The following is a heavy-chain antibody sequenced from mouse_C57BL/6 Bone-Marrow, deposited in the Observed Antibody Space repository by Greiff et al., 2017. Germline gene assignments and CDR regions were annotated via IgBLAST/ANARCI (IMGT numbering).Heavy chain of an antibody. J-gene: IGHJ1*03. CDR3: ARDYGSSYCWYVDV. CDR2: INPNNGGT. D-gene: IGHD1-1*01. CDR1: GYTFTDYN. Sequence: VQLKESGPELVKPGASVKIPCKASGYTFTDYNMDWVKQSPGQSLEWIGDINPNNGGTIYNQKFKGKATLTVDQSSSTAYIELRSLTSEDTAVYYCARDYGSSYCWYVDVWGTGTTVTVSS. V-gene: IGHV1-18*01.